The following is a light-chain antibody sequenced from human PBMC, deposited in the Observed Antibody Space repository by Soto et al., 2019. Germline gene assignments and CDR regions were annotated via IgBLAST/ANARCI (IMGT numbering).Light chain of an antibody. CDR2: RAS. V-gene: IGKV4-1*01. Sequence: DIVMIQSPDSLAVSLGERATINCKSSQSVFYSSNNRNYLAWYQQKPGQPPKLLLYRASIRESGVPDRFSGSGSGADFTLTISSLQAEDVAVYYCQQYYGTPYTFGQGTKLEIK. CDR3: QQYYGTPYT. CDR1: QSVFYSSNNRNY. J-gene: IGKJ2*01.